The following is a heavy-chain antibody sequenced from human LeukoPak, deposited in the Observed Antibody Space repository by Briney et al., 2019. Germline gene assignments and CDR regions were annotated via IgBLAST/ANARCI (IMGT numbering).Heavy chain of an antibody. V-gene: IGHV1-2*02. Sequence: GASVKVSCKASGYTFTSYAMHWVRQAPGQRLEWMGWINPNSGGTNYAQKFQGRVTMTRDTSISTAYMELSRLRSDDTAVYYCARGGRRLPTNYYYYYMDVWGKGTTVTISS. CDR1: GYTFTSYA. J-gene: IGHJ6*03. D-gene: IGHD5-18*01. CDR2: INPNSGGT. CDR3: ARGGRRLPTNYYYYYMDV.